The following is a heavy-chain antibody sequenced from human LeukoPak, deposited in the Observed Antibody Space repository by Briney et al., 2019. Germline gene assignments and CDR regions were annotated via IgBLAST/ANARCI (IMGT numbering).Heavy chain of an antibody. CDR2: VNHSGST. Sequence: SETLSLTCAVYGGSFSGYYWSWIRQPPGKGLEWIGEVNHSGSTNYNPSLKSRVTISVDTSKNQCSLKLSSVTAADTAVYYCARHSYGFDYWGQGTLVTVSS. V-gene: IGHV4-34*01. CDR1: GGSFSGYY. J-gene: IGHJ4*02. CDR3: ARHSYGFDY. D-gene: IGHD5-18*01.